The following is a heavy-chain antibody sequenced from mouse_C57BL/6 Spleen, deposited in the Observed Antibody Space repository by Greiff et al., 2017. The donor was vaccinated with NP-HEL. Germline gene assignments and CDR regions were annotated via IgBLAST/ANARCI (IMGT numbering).Heavy chain of an antibody. CDR1: GYTFTSYW. CDR2: INPSSGYT. CDR3: ARGTAQEGFDY. D-gene: IGHD3-2*02. V-gene: IGHV1-7*01. Sequence: VQLQQSGAELAKPGASVKLSGKASGYTFTSYWMHWVEQRPGQGLEWIGYINPSSGYTKYNQKFKDKATLTADKASSTAYMQLSSLTYEDSAVYYCARGTAQEGFDYWGQGTTLTVSS. J-gene: IGHJ2*01.